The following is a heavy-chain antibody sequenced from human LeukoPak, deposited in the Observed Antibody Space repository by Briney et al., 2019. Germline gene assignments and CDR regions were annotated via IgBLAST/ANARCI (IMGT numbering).Heavy chain of an antibody. CDR2: LSGGGGNT. V-gene: IGHV3-23*01. D-gene: IGHD3-22*01. J-gene: IGHJ4*02. CDR3: AKSDYYDSSGHPSSFDY. CDR1: GFTFRFYA. Sequence: GGTLRLYCAASGFTFRFYAISWVRQAPGLGLEWVSALSGGGGNTYYADSAKGRFTISRDNSKNTLYLQMNSLRGEDTAIYYCAKSDYYDSSGHPSSFDYWGQGTLVTVSS.